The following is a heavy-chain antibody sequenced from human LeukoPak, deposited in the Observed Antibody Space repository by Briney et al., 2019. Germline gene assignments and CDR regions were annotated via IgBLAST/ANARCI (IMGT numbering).Heavy chain of an antibody. CDR3: ARRRGDTVAGPDY. D-gene: IGHD6-19*01. Sequence: GESLKISCQGTGYSFTNYWIVWVRQMPGQGLEYMGIIHPGDSNTKYSPSFEGQVIISVDKSISTAYLQWSSLKASDSAIYYCARRRGDTVAGPDYWGQGTLVTVSS. V-gene: IGHV5-51*01. CDR2: IHPGDSNT. CDR1: GYSFTNYW. J-gene: IGHJ4*02.